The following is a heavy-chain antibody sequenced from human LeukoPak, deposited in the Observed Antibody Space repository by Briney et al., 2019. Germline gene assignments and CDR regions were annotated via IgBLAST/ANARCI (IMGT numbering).Heavy chain of an antibody. Sequence: GGSLRLSRAASGFTFSSYRMNWVRQAPGEGLEWGSSISSSSSYIYYADSVKGRFTISRDNAKNSLYLQMNSLRAEDTAVYYCAGIYYGSGSFDYWGQGTLVTVSS. CDR2: ISSSSSYI. CDR1: GFTFSSYR. CDR3: AGIYYGSGSFDY. D-gene: IGHD3-10*01. V-gene: IGHV3-21*01. J-gene: IGHJ4*02.